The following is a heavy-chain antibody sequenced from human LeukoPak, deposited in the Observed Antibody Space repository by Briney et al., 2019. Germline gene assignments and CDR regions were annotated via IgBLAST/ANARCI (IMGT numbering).Heavy chain of an antibody. CDR3: ARVHHDYVLGFDI. CDR2: IYYSGST. CDR1: GGSISSGDYY. J-gene: IGHJ3*02. D-gene: IGHD4-17*01. Sequence: SQTLSLTCTVSGGSISSGDYYWSWIRQPPGKGLEWIGYIYYSGSTYYSPSLKSRLTISVDTSKNQFSLKLSSVTAAYTAVYCCARVHHDYVLGFDIWSQGRMVTVSS. V-gene: IGHV4-30-4*08.